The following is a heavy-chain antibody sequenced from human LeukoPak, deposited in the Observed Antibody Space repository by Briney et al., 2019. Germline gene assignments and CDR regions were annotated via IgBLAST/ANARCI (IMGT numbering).Heavy chain of an antibody. CDR2: ISSSSSYI. D-gene: IGHD3-22*01. V-gene: IGHV3-21*01. CDR3: ARARSELAQDVTYYYDSSGYYYFDY. J-gene: IGHJ4*02. CDR1: GFTFSSYS. Sequence: GGSLRLSCAASGFTFSSYSMNWVRQAPGKGLEWVSSISSSSSYIYYADSVKGRFTISGDNAKNSLYLQMNSLRAEDTAVYYCARARSELAQDVTYYYDSSGYYYFDYWGQGTLVTVSS.